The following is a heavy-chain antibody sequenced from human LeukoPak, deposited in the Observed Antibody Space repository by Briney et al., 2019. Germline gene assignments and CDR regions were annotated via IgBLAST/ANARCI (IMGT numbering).Heavy chain of an antibody. Sequence: PSETLSLTCTVSGGSISSSRYYWGWIRQPPGEGLEWIGSIYHSGSTYYNPSLKSRVAISVDTSSNQFSLRLSSVTAADTAVYYCARDSYYYGSGSYYIDYWGQGTLVTVSS. CDR2: IYHSGST. CDR1: GGSISSSRYY. CDR3: ARDSYYYGSGSYYIDY. V-gene: IGHV4-39*02. D-gene: IGHD3-10*01. J-gene: IGHJ4*02.